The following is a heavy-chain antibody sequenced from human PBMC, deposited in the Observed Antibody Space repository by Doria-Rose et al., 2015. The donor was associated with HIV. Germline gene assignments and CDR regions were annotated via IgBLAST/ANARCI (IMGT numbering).Heavy chain of an antibody. Sequence: QVTLKESGPVLVKPTETLTLTCTVSGVSLSSPGMGVSWIRQPPGKALEWLATIFSNDEGSYKTSLKSRLTNSRGTATSEGVLTRTDMDHVDTATYYCALIMSIRWYHKYYFDFWGQGTLVIVAA. CDR3: ALIMSIRWYHKYYFDF. D-gene: IGHD6-13*01. J-gene: IGHJ4*02. CDR1: GVSLSSPGMG. V-gene: IGHV2-26*01. CDR2: IFSNDEG.